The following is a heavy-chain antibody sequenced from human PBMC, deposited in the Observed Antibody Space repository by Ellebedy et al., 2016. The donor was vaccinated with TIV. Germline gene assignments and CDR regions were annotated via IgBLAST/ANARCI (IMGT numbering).Heavy chain of an antibody. V-gene: IGHV3-48*02. J-gene: IGHJ6*02. D-gene: IGHD4-17*01. Sequence: GGSLRLSCAASGFTFSNYNMDWVRQAPGKGLEWVSYITSRSGDIYYADSVKGRFTISRDNAKNSLYLQMNSLRDEDTAVYYCARDGERGYDMDVWGQGTTVTVSS. CDR3: ARDGERGYDMDV. CDR1: GFTFSNYN. CDR2: ITSRSGDI.